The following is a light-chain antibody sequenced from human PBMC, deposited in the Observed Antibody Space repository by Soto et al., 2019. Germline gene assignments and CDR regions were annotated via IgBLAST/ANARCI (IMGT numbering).Light chain of an antibody. CDR2: GAS. J-gene: IGKJ5*01. Sequence: EIVLTPSPGTLSLSPGARATLSGRARQSVSSSYLAWYQQKPGQAPRLLIYGASSRPTGIPDRFSGSGSGTEFTLTISSLQSEDFAVYYCQQYNNWPPITVGQGTRLEIK. CDR3: QQYNNWPPIT. CDR1: QSVSSSY. V-gene: IGKV3-20*01.